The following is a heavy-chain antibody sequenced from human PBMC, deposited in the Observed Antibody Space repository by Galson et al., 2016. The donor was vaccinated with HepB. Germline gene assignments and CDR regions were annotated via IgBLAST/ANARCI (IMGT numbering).Heavy chain of an antibody. V-gene: IGHV1-69*04. CDR2: IIPIFGIP. CDR3: AFGGQLWPVDS. CDR1: GGTFSTYA. Sequence: SVKVSCKASGGTFSTYAISWVRQAPGQGLEWMGRIIPIFGIPNYAQKFQDRVTITADKSTSTAYMELSSLRSEDTALYYCAFGGQLWPVDSWGQGTLVTVSS. D-gene: IGHD5-18*01. J-gene: IGHJ5*01.